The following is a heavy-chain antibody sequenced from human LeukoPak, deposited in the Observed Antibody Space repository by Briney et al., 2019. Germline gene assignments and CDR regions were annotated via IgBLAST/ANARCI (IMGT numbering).Heavy chain of an antibody. CDR1: GGSISSGGYY. J-gene: IGHJ4*02. CDR2: IYYSGST. Sequence: SETLSLACTVSGGSISSGGYYWSWIRQHPGKGLEWIGYIYYSGSTYYNPSLKSRVTISVDTSKNQFSLKLSSVTAADTAVYYCARDGATGVLDHWGQGTLVTVSS. D-gene: IGHD7-27*01. CDR3: ARDGATGVLDH. V-gene: IGHV4-31*03.